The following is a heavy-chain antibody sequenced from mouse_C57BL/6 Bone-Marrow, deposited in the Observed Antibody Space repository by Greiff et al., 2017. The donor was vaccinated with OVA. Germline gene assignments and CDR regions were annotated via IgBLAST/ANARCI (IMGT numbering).Heavy chain of an antibody. CDR2: ISDGGSYT. CDR1: GFTFSSYA. Sequence: EVMLVESGGGLVKPGGSLKLSCAASGFTFSSYAMSWVRQTPEKRLEWVATISDGGSYTYYPDNVKGRFTISRDNAKNNLYLQMSHLKSEDTAMDYCARDPYGDWYFDVWGTGTTVTVSS. V-gene: IGHV5-4*01. CDR3: ARDPYGDWYFDV. D-gene: IGHD1-1*01. J-gene: IGHJ1*03.